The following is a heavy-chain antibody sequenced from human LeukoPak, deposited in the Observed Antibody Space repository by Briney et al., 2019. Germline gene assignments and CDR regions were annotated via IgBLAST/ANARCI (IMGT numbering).Heavy chain of an antibody. Sequence: PSETLSLTCTVSGGSISSSSYYWGWIRQPPGKGLEWIGSIYYSGSTYYNPSLKSRVTISVDTSKNQFSLKLSSVTAADTAEYYCARDGSDNWGQFDYWGQGTLATVSS. CDR1: GGSISSSSYY. CDR3: ARDGSDNWGQFDY. J-gene: IGHJ4*02. V-gene: IGHV4-39*02. D-gene: IGHD1-1*01. CDR2: IYYSGST.